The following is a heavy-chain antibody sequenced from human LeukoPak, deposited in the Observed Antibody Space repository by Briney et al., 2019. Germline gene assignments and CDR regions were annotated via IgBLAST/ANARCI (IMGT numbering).Heavy chain of an antibody. V-gene: IGHV4-38-2*02. Sequence: PSETLSLACTVSGYSISSGYYWGSIRRPPGKGREWVWSIYRSGSTFYDPSLQSRVPISIDTTENQFSLKLSSVPAADAAVYYCARQRCSGGSCHYFDYWGQGTLVTVSS. CDR1: GYSISSGYY. D-gene: IGHD2-15*01. CDR3: ARQRCSGGSCHYFDY. J-gene: IGHJ4*02. CDR2: IYRSGST.